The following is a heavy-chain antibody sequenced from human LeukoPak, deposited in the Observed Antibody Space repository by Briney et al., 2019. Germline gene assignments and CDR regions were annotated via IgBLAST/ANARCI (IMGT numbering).Heavy chain of an antibody. CDR2: IIPILGIA. CDR3: ARDQWLWGVDWFDP. V-gene: IGHV1-69*04. D-gene: IGHD5-18*01. Sequence: GASVKVSCKASGGTFSSYTISWVRQAPGQGLEWMGRIIPILGIANYAQKFQGRVTITADKSTSTAYMELSSLRSEDTAVYYCARDQWLWGVDWFDPWGQGTLVTVSS. CDR1: GGTFSSYT. J-gene: IGHJ5*02.